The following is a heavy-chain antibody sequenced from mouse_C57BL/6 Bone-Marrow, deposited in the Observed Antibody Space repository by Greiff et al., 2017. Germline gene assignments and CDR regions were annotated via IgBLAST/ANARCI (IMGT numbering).Heavy chain of an antibody. J-gene: IGHJ4*01. D-gene: IGHD1-1*01. CDR3: TRPNYYGSRSYAMDY. V-gene: IGHV6-6*01. Sequence: EVQGVESGGGLVQPGGSMKLSCAASGFTFSDAWMDWVRQSPEKGLEWVAEIRNKANNHATYYAESVKGRFTISRDDSKSGVYLQMNSLRAEDTGIYYWTRPNYYGSRSYAMDYWGQGTSVTVSS. CDR2: IRNKANNHAT. CDR1: GFTFSDAW.